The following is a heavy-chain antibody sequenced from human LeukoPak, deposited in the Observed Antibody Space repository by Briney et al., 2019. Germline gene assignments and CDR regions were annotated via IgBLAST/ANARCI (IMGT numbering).Heavy chain of an antibody. J-gene: IGHJ4*02. D-gene: IGHD3-3*01. CDR2: IYYSGST. V-gene: IGHV4-39*01. CDR3: ARHYYDFWSGYWPH. CDR1: GGSISSSSYY. Sequence: SETLSLTCTVSGGSISSSSYYWGWIRQPPGKGLEWIGSIYYSGSTYYNPSLKGRVTISVDTSKNQFSLKLSSATAADTAVYYCARHYYDFWSGYWPHWSQGTLVTVSS.